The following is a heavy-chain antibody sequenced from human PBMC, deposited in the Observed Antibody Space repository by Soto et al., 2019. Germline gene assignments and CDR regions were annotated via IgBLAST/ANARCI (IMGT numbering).Heavy chain of an antibody. Sequence: SETLSLTCTVSGGSVSSGIYYWSWIRQPPGKGLEWIGYIYYSGSTNYNPSLKSRVTISVDTSKNQFSLKLSSVTAADTAVYYCARGDYDILTGYVSFDPWGQGTLVTVSS. J-gene: IGHJ5*02. CDR2: IYYSGST. CDR3: ARGDYDILTGYVSFDP. V-gene: IGHV4-61*01. D-gene: IGHD3-9*01. CDR1: GGSVSSGIYY.